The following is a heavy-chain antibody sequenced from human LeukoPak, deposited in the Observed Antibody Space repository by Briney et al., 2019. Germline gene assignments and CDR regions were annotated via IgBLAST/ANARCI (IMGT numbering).Heavy chain of an antibody. CDR1: GFTLSSYW. CDR2: IKSKTDGGTT. CDR3: TTLGDSSGYSLGPFDY. D-gene: IGHD3-22*01. V-gene: IGHV3-15*01. Sequence: PGGSLRLSCAASGFTLSSYWMSWVRQAPGKGLEWVGRIKSKTDGGTTDYAAPVKGRFTISRDDSKNTLYLQMNSLKTEDTAVYYCTTLGDSSGYSLGPFDYWGQGTLVTVSS. J-gene: IGHJ4*02.